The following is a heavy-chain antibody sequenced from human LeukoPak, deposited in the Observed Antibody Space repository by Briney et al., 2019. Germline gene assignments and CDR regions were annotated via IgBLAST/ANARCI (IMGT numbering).Heavy chain of an antibody. Sequence: SETLSLTCAVSGYSISCGYYWGWIRQPPGKGLEWIGSIYHSGSTYYNPSLKSRVTISVDTSKNQFSLKLSSVTAADTAVYYCAGVLGYCSGGSCSTSLAFDIWGQGTMVTVSS. D-gene: IGHD2-15*01. J-gene: IGHJ3*02. V-gene: IGHV4-38-2*01. CDR1: GYSISCGYY. CDR2: IYHSGST. CDR3: AGVLGYCSGGSCSTSLAFDI.